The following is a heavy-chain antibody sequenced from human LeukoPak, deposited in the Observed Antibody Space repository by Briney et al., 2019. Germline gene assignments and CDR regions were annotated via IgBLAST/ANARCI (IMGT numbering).Heavy chain of an antibody. D-gene: IGHD2-2*01. CDR1: GFSLNCYW. V-gene: IGHV3-74*01. CDR3: IREIQVRASAPLGY. CDR2: MNSAGTTI. Sequence: GGSLRHSRAASGFSLNCYWMHWVRQAAGKGLVWVARMNSAGTTINYADSVKGRFTISRDNAGNALYLHMSSLRADDTAIYYCIREIQVRASAPLGYWGQGTLVTVSS. J-gene: IGHJ4*01.